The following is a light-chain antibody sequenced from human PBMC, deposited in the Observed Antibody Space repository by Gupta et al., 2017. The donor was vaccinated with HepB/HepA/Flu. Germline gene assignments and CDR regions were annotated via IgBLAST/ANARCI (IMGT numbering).Light chain of an antibody. Sequence: QSALTQPASVSGSPGQSITISCTGPSSDVGGYNYVSWYQQHPGKAPKLMIYDVSSRPSGVSNRFSGSKSGNTASLTISGLQAEDEADYYCSSYTSSSTLGVFGGGTKLTVL. CDR1: SSDVGGYNY. CDR3: SSYTSSSTLGV. J-gene: IGLJ2*01. CDR2: DVS. V-gene: IGLV2-14*03.